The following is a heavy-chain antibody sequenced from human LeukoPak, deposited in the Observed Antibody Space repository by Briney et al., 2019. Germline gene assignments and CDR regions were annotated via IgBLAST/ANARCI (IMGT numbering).Heavy chain of an antibody. CDR2: ISAYNGNT. J-gene: IGHJ4*02. Sequence: GASVKLSCTASGYTFTSYGISWVRQAPGQGLEWMGWISAYNGNTNYAQKLQGRVTMTTDTSTSTAYMELRSLRSDDTAVYYCARDLLGAVAGKGGFDDWGQGTQVTVSS. CDR3: ARDLLGAVAGKGGFDD. V-gene: IGHV1-18*01. CDR1: GYTFTSYG. D-gene: IGHD6-19*01.